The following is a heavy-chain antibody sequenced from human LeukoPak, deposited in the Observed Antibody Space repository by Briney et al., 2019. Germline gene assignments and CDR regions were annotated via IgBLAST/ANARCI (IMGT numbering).Heavy chain of an antibody. CDR1: GGSFSGYY. CDR2: INHSGST. J-gene: IGHJ3*02. Sequence: SETPSLTCAVYGGSFSGYYWSWIRQPPGKGLEWIGEINHSGSTNYNPSLKSRVTISVDTSKNQFSLKLSSVTAADTAVYYCARARNYYDSSGPTSDAFDIWGQGTMVTVSS. D-gene: IGHD3-22*01. V-gene: IGHV4-34*01. CDR3: ARARNYYDSSGPTSDAFDI.